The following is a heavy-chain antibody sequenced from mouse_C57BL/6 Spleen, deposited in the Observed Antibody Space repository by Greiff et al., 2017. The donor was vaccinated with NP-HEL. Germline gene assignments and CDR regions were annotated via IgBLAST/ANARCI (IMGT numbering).Heavy chain of an antibody. CDR3: ARRGYGSSPYFDY. Sequence: QVQLKESGPELVKPGASVKISCKASGYAFSSSWMNWVKQRPGKGLEWIGRIYPGDGDTNYNGKFKGKATLTADKSSSTAYMQLSSLTSEDSAVYFCARRGYGSSPYFDYWGQGTTLTVSS. V-gene: IGHV1-82*01. J-gene: IGHJ2*01. D-gene: IGHD1-1*01. CDR1: GYAFSSSW. CDR2: IYPGDGDT.